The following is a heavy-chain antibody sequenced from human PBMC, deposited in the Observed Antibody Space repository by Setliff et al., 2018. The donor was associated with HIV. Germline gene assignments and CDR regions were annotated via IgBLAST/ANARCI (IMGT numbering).Heavy chain of an antibody. D-gene: IGHD6-19*01. CDR3: ARAGYSSGWYSA. Sequence: GASVKVSCKASGYTFTSYDINWVRQAAGQGLEWMGWMNPNSGNTGYAQKFQGRVTITADESTSTAYMELSSLRSEDTAVYYCARAGYSSGWYSAWGQGTLVTVSS. CDR2: MNPNSGNT. V-gene: IGHV1-8*03. CDR1: GYTFTSYD. J-gene: IGHJ5*02.